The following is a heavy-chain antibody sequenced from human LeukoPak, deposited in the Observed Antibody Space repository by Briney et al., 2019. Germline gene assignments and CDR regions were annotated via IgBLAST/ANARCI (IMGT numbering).Heavy chain of an antibody. V-gene: IGHV3-30*03. CDR2: ISYDGSNE. D-gene: IGHD2-2*01. CDR1: GFTFSSYG. CDR3: ARVRAGYCTSTSCYTGMDV. Sequence: GGSLRLSCAASGFTFSSYGMHWVRQAPGKGLEWVALISYDGSNEYYADSVRGRFTISRDNSKFSLYMQMNSLRAEDTAVYYCARVRAGYCTSTSCYTGMDVWGQGTTVTVSS. J-gene: IGHJ6*02.